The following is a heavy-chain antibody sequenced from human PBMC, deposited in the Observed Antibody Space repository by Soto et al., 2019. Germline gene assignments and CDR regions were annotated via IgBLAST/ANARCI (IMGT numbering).Heavy chain of an antibody. V-gene: IGHV4-31*03. CDR3: AGVTSEDRTTISRVVSGNMDV. D-gene: IGHD3-3*01. CDR2: IYHSAST. J-gene: IGHJ6*02. Sequence: QVQLQESGPGLVKPSQTLSLTCTVSGGSIRSTRYYWSGMRQHPGRGLEWIAYIYHSASTDYNPSLNGRIAMSIDTTSNQFSQSLRSVITADTAAYYCAGVTSEDRTTISRVVSGNMDVWSQGTTVTVSS. CDR1: GGSIRSTRYY.